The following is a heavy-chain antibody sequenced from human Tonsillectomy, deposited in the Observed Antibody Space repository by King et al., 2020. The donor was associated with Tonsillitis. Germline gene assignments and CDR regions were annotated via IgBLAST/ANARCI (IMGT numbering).Heavy chain of an antibody. CDR1: GFTFSGYS. D-gene: IGHD6-19*01. V-gene: IGHV3-30-3*01. CDR2: ISYDGTNK. Sequence: HVQLVQSGGGVVQPGRSLRLSCAAAGFTFSGYSMHWVLQAPGKGLEWVAVISYDGTNKYYADSVKGRFTISRDNSKNTLYLQMNSLRAEDTAVYYCARVMIAVAGSLFDYWGQGTLVTVSS. J-gene: IGHJ4*02. CDR3: ARVMIAVAGSLFDY.